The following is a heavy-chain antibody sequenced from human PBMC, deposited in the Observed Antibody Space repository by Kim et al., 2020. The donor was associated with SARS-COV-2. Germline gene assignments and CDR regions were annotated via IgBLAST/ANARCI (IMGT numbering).Heavy chain of an antibody. D-gene: IGHD3-10*01. V-gene: IGHV1-69*04. CDR3: ARDRGVAGSGSYWPLDY. Sequence: FQGRVTITADKSTSTAYMGLSSLRSEDTAVYYCARDRGVAGSGSYWPLDYWGQGTLVTVSS. J-gene: IGHJ4*02.